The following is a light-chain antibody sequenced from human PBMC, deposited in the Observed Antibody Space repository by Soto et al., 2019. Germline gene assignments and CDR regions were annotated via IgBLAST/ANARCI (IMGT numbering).Light chain of an antibody. CDR3: SSYTSSSTYV. CDR1: SSDVGGYNS. V-gene: IGLV2-14*01. Sequence: QSALTQPASVSGSPGQSITFSCTGTSSDVGGYNSVSWYQQHPGKAPKLMIFEVSNRPSGVSNRFSGSKSGNTASLTISGLQSEDDADYYCSSYTSSSTYVFGTGTKLTVL. J-gene: IGLJ1*01. CDR2: EVS.